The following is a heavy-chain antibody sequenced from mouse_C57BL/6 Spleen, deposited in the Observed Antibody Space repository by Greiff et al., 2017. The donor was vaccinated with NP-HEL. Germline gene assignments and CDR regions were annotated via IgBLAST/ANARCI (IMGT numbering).Heavy chain of an antibody. Sequence: VQLQQSGAELVKPGASVKMSCKASGYTFTSYWITWVKQRPGQGLEWIGDVYPGSGSTNYNEKFKSKATLTVDTSSSTAYMQLSSLTSEDSAVYYCALPEGYFDVWGTGTTVTVSS. CDR2: VYPGSGST. CDR1: GYTFTSYW. V-gene: IGHV1-55*01. J-gene: IGHJ1*03. CDR3: ALPEGYFDV.